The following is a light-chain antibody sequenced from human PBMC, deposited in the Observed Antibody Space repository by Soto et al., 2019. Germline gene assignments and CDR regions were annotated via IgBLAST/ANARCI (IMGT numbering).Light chain of an antibody. V-gene: IGLV2-14*01. J-gene: IGLJ1*01. Sequence: QSVLTQPASVSGSPGQSITISCTGTSSDVGGYNYVSWYQQHPGKAPKLMIYEVSNRPSGVSNRFSGSKSGNTASLTISGLQAEDEADYYCSSYPSSRTRDFGTGTKVTVL. CDR1: SSDVGGYNY. CDR3: SSYPSSRTRD. CDR2: EVS.